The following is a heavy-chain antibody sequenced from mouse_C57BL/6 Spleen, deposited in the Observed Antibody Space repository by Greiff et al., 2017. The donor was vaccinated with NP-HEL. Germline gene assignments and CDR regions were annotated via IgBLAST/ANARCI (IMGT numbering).Heavy chain of an antibody. CDR3: TRSLLTGYSNGAWFAY. Sequence: VQLKESGTVLARPGASVKMSCKTSGYTFTSYWMHWVKQRPGQGLEWIGAIYPGNSDTSYNQKFKGKAKLTAVTSASTAYMELSSLTNEDSAVYYCTRSLLTGYSNGAWFAYWGQGTLVTVSA. J-gene: IGHJ3*01. CDR1: GYTFTSYW. D-gene: IGHD2-5*01. CDR2: IYPGNSDT. V-gene: IGHV1-5*01.